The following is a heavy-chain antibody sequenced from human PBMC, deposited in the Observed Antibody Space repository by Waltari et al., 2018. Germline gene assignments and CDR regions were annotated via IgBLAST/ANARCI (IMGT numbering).Heavy chain of an antibody. Sequence: EVQLVESGGGLVQPGRSLRLSCTASGFTFGDYAMSWVRQAPGKGLEWVGFIRSKAYGGTTEYAASVKGRFTISRDDSKSIAYLQMNSLKTEDTAVYYCTRFYDSSGSDYWGQGTLVTVSS. D-gene: IGHD3-22*01. J-gene: IGHJ4*02. CDR2: IRSKAYGGTT. V-gene: IGHV3-49*04. CDR3: TRFYDSSGSDY. CDR1: GFTFGDYA.